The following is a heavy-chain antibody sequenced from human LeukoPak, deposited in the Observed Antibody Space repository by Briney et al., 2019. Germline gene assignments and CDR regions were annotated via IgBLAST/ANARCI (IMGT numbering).Heavy chain of an antibody. CDR1: GGTFRSYA. CDR3: ARVESSNPVQPSWFDP. Sequence: SVKVSCKASGGTFRSYAISWVRQAPGQGLEWMGGIIPIFGTANYAQKFQGRVTITADESTSTAYMELSSLRSEDTAVYYCARVESSNPVQPSWFDPWGQGTLVTVSS. CDR2: IIPIFGTA. V-gene: IGHV1-69*13. J-gene: IGHJ5*02. D-gene: IGHD1-1*01.